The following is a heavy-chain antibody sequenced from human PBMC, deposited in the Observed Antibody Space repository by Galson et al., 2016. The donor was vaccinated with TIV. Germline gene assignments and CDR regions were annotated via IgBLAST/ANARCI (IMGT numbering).Heavy chain of an antibody. J-gene: IGHJ6*02. D-gene: IGHD2-2*01. CDR1: GFIFSSYG. CDR3: ARVELVDYGLDV. Sequence: SLRLSCAASGFIFSSYGMHWVRQAPGKGLEWVAVIWYDGSNKNYADSVKGRFTISRDNSKKMLFLQINSLRAEDTAVYYCARVELVDYGLDVWGQGTTVTVSS. V-gene: IGHV3-33*01. CDR2: IWYDGSNK.